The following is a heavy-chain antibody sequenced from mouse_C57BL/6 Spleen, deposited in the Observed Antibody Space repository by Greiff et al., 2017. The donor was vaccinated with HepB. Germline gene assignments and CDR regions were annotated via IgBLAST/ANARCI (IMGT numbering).Heavy chain of an antibody. Sequence: EVKLMESGGDLVKPGGSLKLSCAASGFTFSSYGMSWVRQTPDKRLEWVATISSGGSYTYYPDSVKGRFTISRDNAKNTLYLQMSSLKSEDTAMYYCARHWNYFDYWGQGTTLTVSS. CDR2: ISSGGSYT. J-gene: IGHJ2*01. V-gene: IGHV5-6*01. CDR1: GFTFSSYG. CDR3: ARHWNYFDY.